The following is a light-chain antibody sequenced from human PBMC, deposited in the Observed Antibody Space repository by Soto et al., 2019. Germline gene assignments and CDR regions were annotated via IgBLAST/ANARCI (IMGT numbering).Light chain of an antibody. Sequence: QSALTQPASVSGSPGQSITISCTGTSSDVGGYNYVSWYQQHPGKAPKLMIYDVSNRPSGVSNRFSGSKSGNTASLTISGLQAEDEADYYCSSYTGSSTYVVFGGGTQPTVL. CDR2: DVS. V-gene: IGLV2-14*01. CDR3: SSYTGSSTYVV. CDR1: SSDVGGYNY. J-gene: IGLJ2*01.